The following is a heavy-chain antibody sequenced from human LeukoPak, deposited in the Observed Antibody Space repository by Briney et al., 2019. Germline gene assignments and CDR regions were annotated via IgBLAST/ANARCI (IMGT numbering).Heavy chain of an antibody. J-gene: IGHJ4*02. CDR1: GFTFSSYG. CDR3: AKPLYGSGGSCFDY. D-gene: IGHD2-15*01. V-gene: IGHV3-30*18. CDR2: ISYGGSNT. Sequence: GRSLRLSCAASGFTFSSYGMHWVREAPGKGLEWVAVISYGGSNTYYAVSVKGRFTISRDNSKNTLYLQMNSLRAEDTAVYYCAKPLYGSGGSCFDYWGQGTLVTVSS.